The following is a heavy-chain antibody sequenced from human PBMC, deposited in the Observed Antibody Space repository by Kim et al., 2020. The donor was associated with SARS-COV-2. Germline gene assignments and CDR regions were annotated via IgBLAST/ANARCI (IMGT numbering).Heavy chain of an antibody. Sequence: LMGRFIISRDSSKNTLYLQMDSLTSEDKAIYYCAKGGGVFDVSSSSYIDYWGQGTLVTVSS. CDR3: AKGGGVFDVSSSSYIDY. D-gene: IGHD3-16*01. V-gene: IGHV3-30*02. J-gene: IGHJ4*02.